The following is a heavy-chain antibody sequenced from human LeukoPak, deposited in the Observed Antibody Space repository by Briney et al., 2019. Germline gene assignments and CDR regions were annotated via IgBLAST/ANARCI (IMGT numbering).Heavy chain of an antibody. CDR2: ISWNSGSI. J-gene: IGHJ4*02. CDR3: ARSQWLARKFDY. Sequence: GRSLRLSCAASGFTLDDYAMHWVRQAPGKGLEGVSGISWNSGSIGYADSVKGRFTISRDNAKNSLYLQMNSLRAEDMALYYCARSQWLARKFDYWGQGTLVTVSS. V-gene: IGHV3-9*03. D-gene: IGHD6-19*01. CDR1: GFTLDDYA.